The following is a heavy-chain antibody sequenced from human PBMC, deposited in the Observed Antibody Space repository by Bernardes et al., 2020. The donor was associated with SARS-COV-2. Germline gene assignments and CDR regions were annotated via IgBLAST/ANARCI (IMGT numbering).Heavy chain of an antibody. J-gene: IGHJ6*02. Sequence: GGSLRLSCAASGFSFSSYWMSWVRQAPGQGLEWVANIKQDGSEKYYLDSVKGRFTISRDNAKNSLYLQMNSLRAEDTAVYYCARDGIAAADHYYYYGMDVWGQGTTVTV. CDR3: ARDGIAAADHYYYYGMDV. CDR2: IKQDGSEK. D-gene: IGHD6-13*01. CDR1: GFSFSSYW. V-gene: IGHV3-7*01.